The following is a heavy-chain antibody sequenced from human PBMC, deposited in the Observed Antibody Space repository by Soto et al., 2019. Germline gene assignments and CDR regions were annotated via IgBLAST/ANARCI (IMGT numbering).Heavy chain of an antibody. CDR3: ATLPTGIATAGSQDI. CDR1: GYTFTNND. V-gene: IGHV1-8*01. CDR2: MNPNSGNT. D-gene: IGHD6-13*01. J-gene: IGHJ4*02. Sequence: VNVSCKASGYTFTNNDINCGRQAPGQGLEWMGWMNPNSGNTGYAQKFQGRVTMTRNTSISTAYMELSSLRSEDTAVYFCATLPTGIATAGSQDIWGQGTLVT.